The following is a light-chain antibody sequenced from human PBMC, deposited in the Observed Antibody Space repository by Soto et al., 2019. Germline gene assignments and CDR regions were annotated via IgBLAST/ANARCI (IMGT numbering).Light chain of an antibody. Sequence: IQLTQSPSSLSASVGDRVTITCRASQRISTYLAWYQQRPGKAPKLLIYAASTVQSGVPSRFSGSGSGTDFTLTISGLQPVDFATYNSQQLFSYPWTFGQATKVEIK. V-gene: IGKV1-9*01. CDR3: QQLFSYPWT. CDR2: AAS. CDR1: QRISTY. J-gene: IGKJ1*01.